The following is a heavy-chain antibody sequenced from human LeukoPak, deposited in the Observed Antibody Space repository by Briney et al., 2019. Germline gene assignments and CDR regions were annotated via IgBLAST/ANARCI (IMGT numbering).Heavy chain of an antibody. CDR1: GFTFSDYY. D-gene: IGHD1-26*01. Sequence: GGSLRLSCAASGFTFSDYYMSWISQAPGKGLEWVSYISSSSSYTNYADSVKGRFTISRDNAKNSLYLQMNSLRAEDTAVYYCARVGGSYSGDYWGQGTLVTVSS. V-gene: IGHV3-11*05. CDR2: ISSSSSYT. CDR3: ARVGGSYSGDY. J-gene: IGHJ4*02.